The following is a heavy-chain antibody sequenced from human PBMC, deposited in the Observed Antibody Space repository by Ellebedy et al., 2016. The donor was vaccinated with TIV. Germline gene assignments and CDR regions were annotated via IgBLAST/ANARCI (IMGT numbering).Heavy chain of an antibody. CDR3: ARDRVVLMNAHYYYYGMDA. V-gene: IGHV4-59*01. D-gene: IGHD1-1*01. J-gene: IGHJ6*02. CDR2: IYYSGST. Sequence: MPGGSLRLSCTVPGGSISSYYWSWIRQPPGKGLEWIGYIYYSGSTNYNPSLKSRVTISVDTSKNQFSLKVSSVTAADTAVYYCARDRVVLMNAHYYYYGMDAWGQGTTVTVSS. CDR1: GGSISSYY.